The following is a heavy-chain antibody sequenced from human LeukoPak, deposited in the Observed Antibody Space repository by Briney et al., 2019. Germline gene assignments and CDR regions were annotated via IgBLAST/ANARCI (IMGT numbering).Heavy chain of an antibody. D-gene: IGHD3-22*01. CDR1: GFTFTIFG. V-gene: IGHV3-48*01. CDR3: ASKYYDPYYFDY. J-gene: IGHJ4*02. CDR2: IDARSGIT. Sequence: AGGSLRLSCAASGFTFTIFGLNWVRQAPGKGPEWVSYIDARSGITYYADSVQGRFTISRDDAKESVFLQMNSLRADDTAVYYCASKYYDPYYFDYWGQGTLVTVSS.